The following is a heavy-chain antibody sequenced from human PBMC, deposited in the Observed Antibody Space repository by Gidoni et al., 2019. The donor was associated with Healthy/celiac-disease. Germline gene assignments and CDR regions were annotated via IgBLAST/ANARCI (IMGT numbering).Heavy chain of an antibody. D-gene: IGHD6-13*01. CDR1: GGSFSGYY. CDR2: INHSGST. CDR3: ARGRVAAAGTSWFDP. J-gene: IGHJ5*02. V-gene: IGHV4-34*01. Sequence: QVQLQQWGAGLLKPSETLSLTCAVYGGSFSGYYWSWIRQPPGKGLEWIGEINHSGSTNYNPSLKSRVTISVDTSKNQFSLKLSSVTAADTAVYYCARGRVAAAGTSWFDPWGQGTLVTVSS.